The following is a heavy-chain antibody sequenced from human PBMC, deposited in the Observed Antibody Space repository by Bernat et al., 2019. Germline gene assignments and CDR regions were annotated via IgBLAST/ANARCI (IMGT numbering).Heavy chain of an antibody. J-gene: IGHJ6*03. Sequence: QVQLVQSGAEVKKPGASVKVSCKASGYTFTGYYMHWVRQDPGQGLEWMGRINPNSGGTNYAQKFQGRVTMTRDTTISTAYMEMSRLRSDDTAVYYCARDEGSTSRYYYYYMDVWGKGTTVTVSS. V-gene: IGHV1-2*06. CDR3: ARDEGSTSRYYYYYMDV. D-gene: IGHD2-2*01. CDR1: GYTFTGYY. CDR2: INPNSGGT.